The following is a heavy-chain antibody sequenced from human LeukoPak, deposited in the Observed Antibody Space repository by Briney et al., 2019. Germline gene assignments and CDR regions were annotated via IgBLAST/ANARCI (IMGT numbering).Heavy chain of an antibody. CDR2: IRYDGSNK. CDR1: GFTFSSYG. Sequence: GGSLRLSCAASGFTFSSYGMHWVRQAPGKGLEWVAFIRYDGSNKYYADSVKGRFTISRDNSKNTLYLQMNSLRAEDTAVYYRAKDQNSSGWSLDYWGQGTLVTVSS. V-gene: IGHV3-30*02. CDR3: AKDQNSSGWSLDY. J-gene: IGHJ4*02. D-gene: IGHD6-19*01.